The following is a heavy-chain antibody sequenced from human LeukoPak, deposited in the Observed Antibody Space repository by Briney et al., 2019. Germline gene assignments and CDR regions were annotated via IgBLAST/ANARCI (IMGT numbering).Heavy chain of an antibody. D-gene: IGHD3-22*01. CDR2: INWNGGST. CDR1: GFTFDDYG. J-gene: IGHJ4*02. Sequence: GGSLRLSCAASGFTFDDYGMSWVRQAPGKGLEWVSGINWNGGSTGYADSVKGRFTISRDNAKNSLYLQMNSLRAEDTALYYCARGRLYYYDSSGYLLMDYFDYWGQGTLVTVSP. V-gene: IGHV3-20*04. CDR3: ARGRLYYYDSSGYLLMDYFDY.